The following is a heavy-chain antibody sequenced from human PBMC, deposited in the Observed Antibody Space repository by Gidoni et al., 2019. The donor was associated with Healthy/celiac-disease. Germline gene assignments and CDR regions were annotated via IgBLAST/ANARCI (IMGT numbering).Heavy chain of an antibody. Sequence: QVQLVESGGGVVQPGRSLRLSCAASGFTFRSYGMHGVRRAPGKGLEWVAVISYDGSNKYYADSVKGRFTISRDNSKNTLYLQMNSLRAEDTAVYYCAKEHRNDFWSGYYSGMDVWGQGTTVTVSS. CDR3: AKEHRNDFWSGYYSGMDV. CDR2: ISYDGSNK. D-gene: IGHD3-3*01. J-gene: IGHJ6*02. V-gene: IGHV3-30*18. CDR1: GFTFRSYG.